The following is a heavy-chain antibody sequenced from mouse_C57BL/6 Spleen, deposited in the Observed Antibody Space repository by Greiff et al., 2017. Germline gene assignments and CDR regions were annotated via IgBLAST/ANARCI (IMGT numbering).Heavy chain of an antibody. CDR1: GFNIKDYY. J-gene: IGHJ2*01. CDR3: ASPFAAQAPDY. Sequence: VQLQQSGAELVKPGASVKLSCTASGFNIKDYYMHWVKQRTEQGLEWIGRIDPEDGETKYDPKFKGKATITADTSSNTAYLQLSSLTSEDTAVYYCASPFAAQAPDYWGQGTTLTVSS. CDR2: IDPEDGET. D-gene: IGHD3-2*02. V-gene: IGHV14-2*01.